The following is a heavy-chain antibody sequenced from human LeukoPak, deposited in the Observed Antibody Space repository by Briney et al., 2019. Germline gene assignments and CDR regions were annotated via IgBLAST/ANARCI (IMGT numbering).Heavy chain of an antibody. J-gene: IGHJ4*02. V-gene: IGHV1-18*04. D-gene: IGHD1-26*01. CDR2: ISAYNGNT. CDR1: GYTFTGYY. Sequence: GASVKVSCKASGYTFTGYYMHWVRQAPGQGLEWMGWISAYNGNTNYAQKLQGRVTMTTDTSTSTAYMELRSLRSDDTAVYYCARRNTVKLGLIDYWGQGTLVTVSS. CDR3: ARRNTVKLGLIDY.